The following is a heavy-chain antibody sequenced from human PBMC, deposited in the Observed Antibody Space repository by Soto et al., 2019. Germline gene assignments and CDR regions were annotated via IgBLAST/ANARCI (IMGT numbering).Heavy chain of an antibody. Sequence: LRLSCAASGFTFSSYGMHWVRQAPGKGLEWVAVISYDGSNKYYADSVKGRFTISRDNSKNTLYLQMNSLRAEDTAVYYCARSQTYYYDSSGYNWFDPWGQGTLVTVSS. D-gene: IGHD3-22*01. V-gene: IGHV3-30*03. J-gene: IGHJ5*02. CDR2: ISYDGSNK. CDR1: GFTFSSYG. CDR3: ARSQTYYYDSSGYNWFDP.